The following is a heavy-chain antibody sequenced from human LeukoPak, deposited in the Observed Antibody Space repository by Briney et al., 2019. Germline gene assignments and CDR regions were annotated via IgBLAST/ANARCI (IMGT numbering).Heavy chain of an antibody. Sequence: SETLSLTCTVCGGSISSYYWIWIRQPAGKGLGWIGRLYTDGDTNYNPALKSRVTVSVDTSKNLFSLKLISVTAADTAVYYCARGPAGCGGTCPFDYWGQGTLVTVSS. CDR2: LYTDGDT. CDR3: ARGPAGCGGTCPFDY. V-gene: IGHV4-4*07. J-gene: IGHJ4*02. CDR1: GGSISSYY. D-gene: IGHD2-15*01.